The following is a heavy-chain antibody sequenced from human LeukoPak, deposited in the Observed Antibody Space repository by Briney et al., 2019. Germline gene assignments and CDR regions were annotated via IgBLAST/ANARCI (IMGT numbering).Heavy chain of an antibody. CDR3: AKVPVY. CDR1: EFTFSTYS. V-gene: IGHV3-21*04. CDR2: ISSSGTYI. J-gene: IGHJ4*02. Sequence: GGSLRLSCAASEFTFSTYSMNWVRQAPGKGLEWVSSISSSGTYIYYADSVKGRFTISRDNSKNTLYLQMNSLRAEDTAVYYCAKVPVYWGQGTLVTVSS.